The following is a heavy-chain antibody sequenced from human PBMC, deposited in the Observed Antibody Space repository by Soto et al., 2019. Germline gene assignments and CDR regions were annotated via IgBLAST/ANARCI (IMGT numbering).Heavy chain of an antibody. Sequence: QVQLQESGPGLVKPSETLSLTCAVSGDSISSYYCMWIRQPPGKGLESIGYLYYGRSANYNPSLKSRVTLSVDTSTNPCSLTLSSMTAADTAVSYCALRSMAVVPEYWGQGTLVTVSS. CDR1: GDSISSYY. J-gene: IGHJ4*02. V-gene: IGHV4-59*01. CDR2: LYYGRSA. D-gene: IGHD3-22*01. CDR3: ALRSMAVVPEY.